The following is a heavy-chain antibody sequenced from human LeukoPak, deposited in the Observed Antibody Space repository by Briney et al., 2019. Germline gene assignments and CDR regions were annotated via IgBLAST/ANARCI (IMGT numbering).Heavy chain of an antibody. D-gene: IGHD6-6*01. V-gene: IGHV3-23*01. CDR3: AKDKYYSSSSHGIDY. Sequence: GGSLRLSCAASGFTFSSYAVSWVRQAPGKGLEWVSATSGSGGSTYYADSVKGRFTISRDNSKNTLYLQMNSLRAEDTAVYFCAKDKYYSSSSHGIDYWGQGTLVTVSS. CDR1: GFTFSSYA. CDR2: TSGSGGST. J-gene: IGHJ4*02.